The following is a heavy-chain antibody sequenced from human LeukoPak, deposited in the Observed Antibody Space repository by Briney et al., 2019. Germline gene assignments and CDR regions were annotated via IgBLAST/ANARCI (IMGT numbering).Heavy chain of an antibody. D-gene: IGHD3-3*01. CDR1: GFTFSSYD. V-gene: IGHV3-13*01. Sequence: GGSLRLSCAASGFTFSSYDMHRVRQATGKGLEWVSAIGTAGDTYYPGSVKGRFTISRENAKNSLYLQMNSLRAGDTAVYYCARAYEDYYYGMDVWGQGTTVTVSS. CDR2: IGTAGDT. CDR3: ARAYEDYYYGMDV. J-gene: IGHJ6*02.